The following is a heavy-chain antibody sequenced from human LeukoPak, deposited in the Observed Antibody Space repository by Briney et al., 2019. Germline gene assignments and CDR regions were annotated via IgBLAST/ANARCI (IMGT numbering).Heavy chain of an antibody. CDR2: ISAYNGNT. CDR1: GYTFTSYG. CDR3: ASEERRNWFDP. J-gene: IGHJ5*02. V-gene: IGHV1-18*01. Sequence: ASVKVSCKASGYTFTSYGISWVRQAPGQGLEWMGWISAYNGNTNYAQKLQGRVTMTTDTSTSTAYIELRSLRSDDTAVYYCASEERRNWFDPWGQRTLVTVSS. D-gene: IGHD1-1*01.